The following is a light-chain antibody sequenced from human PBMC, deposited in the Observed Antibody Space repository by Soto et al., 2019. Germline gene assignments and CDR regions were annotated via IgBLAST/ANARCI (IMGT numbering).Light chain of an antibody. Sequence: QSVRTQPPSASGTPGQRVTISCSGSGSNIAFDTVDWYQQLPGAAPKLLIYSNSQRPLGVPVRFSGSKSGTSASLAISGLQSEDEADYYCAAWDGSVYVFGIGTKVTVL. CDR1: GSNIAFDT. J-gene: IGLJ1*01. V-gene: IGLV1-44*01. CDR2: SNS. CDR3: AAWDGSVYV.